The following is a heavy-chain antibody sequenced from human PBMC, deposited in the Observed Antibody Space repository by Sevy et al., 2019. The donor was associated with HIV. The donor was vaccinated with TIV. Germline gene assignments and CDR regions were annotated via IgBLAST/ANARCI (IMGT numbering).Heavy chain of an antibody. CDR2: VYPNSGGT. Sequence: ASVKVSCKASGYTFTGDYLHWVRQAPGQGLEWMGRVYPNSGGTNYAQKFQGRVTMTRDTSIRTAYMELNRLTSDDTAVYYCARDGGGGTTNSGMDVWGQGTTVTVSS. V-gene: IGHV1-2*06. J-gene: IGHJ6*02. CDR3: ARDGGGGTTNSGMDV. CDR1: GYTFTGDY. D-gene: IGHD1-7*01.